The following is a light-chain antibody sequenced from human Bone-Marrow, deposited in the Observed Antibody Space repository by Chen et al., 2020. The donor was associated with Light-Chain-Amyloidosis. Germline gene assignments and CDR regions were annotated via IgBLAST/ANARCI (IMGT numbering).Light chain of an antibody. V-gene: IGLV6-57*01. J-gene: IGLJ3*02. CDR2: EDD. CDR1: SGSIATNY. Sequence: NFILTHPHSVSESPGQTVIIPCTRSSGSIATNYVQWYQQRPGSSPTTVIYEDDQRPSGVPDRFSGSIDRSSNSASLTISGLKTEDEADYYCQSYQGSSQGVFGGGTKLTVL. CDR3: QSYQGSSQGV.